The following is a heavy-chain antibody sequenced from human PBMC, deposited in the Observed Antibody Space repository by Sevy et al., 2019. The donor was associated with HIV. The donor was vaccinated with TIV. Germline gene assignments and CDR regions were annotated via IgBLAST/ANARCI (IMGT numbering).Heavy chain of an antibody. CDR1: GCTFRSHW. V-gene: IGHV3-74*01. J-gene: IGHJ5*02. D-gene: IGHD1-26*01. Sequence: GGTLKLSCAAAGCTFRSHWMHSASQAAGKGLVWVPRINSDGSSTSYADSVKGRFTISRDNVKNTLYLQMNSLRAEDTAVYYCARERIVGANWFDPWGQGTLVTVSS. CDR3: ARERIVGANWFDP. CDR2: INSDGSST.